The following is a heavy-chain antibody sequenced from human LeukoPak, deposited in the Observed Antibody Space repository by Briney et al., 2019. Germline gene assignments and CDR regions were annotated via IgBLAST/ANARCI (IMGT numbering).Heavy chain of an antibody. CDR3: ASNMIAWTYYFDY. J-gene: IGHJ4*02. V-gene: IGHV3-21*01. Sequence: GGSLRLSCAASGFTFSTYAVNWVRQAPGKGLEWVSSISSSSSYIYYADSVKGRFTISRDNAKNSLYLQMNSLRAEDTAVYYCASNMIAWTYYFDYWGQGTLVTVSS. CDR2: ISSSSSYI. D-gene: IGHD3-16*01. CDR1: GFTFSTYA.